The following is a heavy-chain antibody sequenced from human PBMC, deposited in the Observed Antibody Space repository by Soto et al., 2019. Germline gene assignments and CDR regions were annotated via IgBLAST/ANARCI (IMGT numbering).Heavy chain of an antibody. CDR2: IYYSGST. D-gene: IGHD5-18*01. CDR1: GGSINGYF. V-gene: IGHV4-59*08. Sequence: QVQLQESGPGLVKPSETLSLTCTVSGGSINGYFWSWIRQPPGKGLEWIGYIYYSGSTSYNPSLKSRVTISVYTSKNQFSLQLSSVTAADTALYFCARHDMAMVRVSYLDQWGQGALVTVSS. CDR3: ARHDMAMVRVSYLDQ. J-gene: IGHJ4*02.